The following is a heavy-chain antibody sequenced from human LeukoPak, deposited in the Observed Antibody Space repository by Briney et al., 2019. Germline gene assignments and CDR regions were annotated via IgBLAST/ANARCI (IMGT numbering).Heavy chain of an antibody. CDR2: IYSGGST. J-gene: IGHJ3*02. CDR1: GFTFSSYE. Sequence: GGSLRLSCAASGFTFSSYEMNWVRQAPGKGLEWVSVIYSGGSTYYSDSVKGRFTISRDNSKNTLYLQMKRLRAEDTAVYYCARDRGPLDAFDIWGQGTMVTVSS. V-gene: IGHV3-53*01. D-gene: IGHD3-10*01. CDR3: ARDRGPLDAFDI.